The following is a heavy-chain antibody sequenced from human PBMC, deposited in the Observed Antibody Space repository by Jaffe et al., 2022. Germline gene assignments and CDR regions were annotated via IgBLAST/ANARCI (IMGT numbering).Heavy chain of an antibody. Sequence: QVQLVESGGGVVQPGGSLRLSCAASGFTFSSYGMHWVRQAPGKGLEWVAFIRYDGSNKYYADSVKGRFTISRDNSKNTLYLQMNSLRAEDTAVYYCAKVPLWFGEFYDYWGQGTLVTVSS. CDR2: IRYDGSNK. J-gene: IGHJ4*02. D-gene: IGHD3-10*01. V-gene: IGHV3-30*02. CDR3: AKVPLWFGEFYDY. CDR1: GFTFSSYG.